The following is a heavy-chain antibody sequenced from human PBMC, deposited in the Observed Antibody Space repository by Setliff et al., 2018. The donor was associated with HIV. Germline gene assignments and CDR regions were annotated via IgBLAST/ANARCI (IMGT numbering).Heavy chain of an antibody. V-gene: IGHV3-30*02. D-gene: IGHD5-12*01. CDR1: GFTFSRFG. Sequence: PSGSLTLSCSASGFTFSRFGMHWSRQAAGKGLEWVAFTRFTGTFEYYSDTAKGRFTISRDNTRNTIYLQMSSLRPEDTATYYCAKDDHGGYDLLFYFDSWGQGIPVTVSS. CDR2: TRFTGTFE. CDR3: AKDDHGGYDLLFYFDS. J-gene: IGHJ4*02.